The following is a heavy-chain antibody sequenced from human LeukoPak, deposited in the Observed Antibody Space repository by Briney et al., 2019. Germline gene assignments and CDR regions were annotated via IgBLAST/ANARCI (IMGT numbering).Heavy chain of an antibody. CDR1: GFTFSSYA. V-gene: IGHV3-30-3*01. D-gene: IGHD6-13*01. Sequence: GGSLRLSCAASGFTFSSYAMHWVRQAPGKGLEWVAVISYDGSNKYYADSVKGRFTISRDNSKNTLYLQMNSLRAEDTAVYYCARGKVSSSSLIIYYYYYGMDVWGQGTTATVSS. CDR2: ISYDGSNK. CDR3: ARGKVSSSSLIIYYYYYGMDV. J-gene: IGHJ6*02.